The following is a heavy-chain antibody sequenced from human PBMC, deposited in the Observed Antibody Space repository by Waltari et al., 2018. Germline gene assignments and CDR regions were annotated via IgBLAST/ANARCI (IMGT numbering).Heavy chain of an antibody. D-gene: IGHD3-16*02. V-gene: IGHV3-48*01. CDR1: GFTFSSYS. CDR2: IRISSSTI. CDR3: ARATDPFYDYIWGSYRFAPTFDY. Sequence: EVQLVESGGGLVQPGGSLRLSCAASGFTFSSYSMNWVRQAPGKGLAWFSYIRISSSTIYYADSGKGRFNISRENAKNSLYLEMNSLRAEDKAVYYCARATDPFYDYIWGSYRFAPTFDYWGQGTLVTVSS. J-gene: IGHJ4*02.